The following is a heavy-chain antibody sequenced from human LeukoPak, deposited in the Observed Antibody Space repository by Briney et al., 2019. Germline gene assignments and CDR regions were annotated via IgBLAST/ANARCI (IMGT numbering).Heavy chain of an antibody. Sequence: ASVKVSSKASGGTFSSYAISWVRQAPGQGLEWMGGIIPIFGTANYAQKFQGRVTITADESTSTAYMELSSLRSEDTAVYYCARGYSQDAFDIWGQGTMVTVSS. CDR2: IIPIFGTA. J-gene: IGHJ3*02. V-gene: IGHV1-69*13. CDR1: GGTFSSYA. D-gene: IGHD6-13*01. CDR3: ARGYSQDAFDI.